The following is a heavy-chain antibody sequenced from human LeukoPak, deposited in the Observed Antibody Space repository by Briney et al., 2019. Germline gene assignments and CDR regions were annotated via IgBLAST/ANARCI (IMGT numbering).Heavy chain of an antibody. CDR1: GGSISSSSYY. D-gene: IGHD5-18*01. CDR3: ARQLSGYSYGSRRSPFDY. V-gene: IGHV4-39*01. J-gene: IGHJ4*02. CDR2: IYYSGST. Sequence: PSETLSLTCTVSGGSISSSSYYWGWIRQPPGKGLEWIGSIYYSGSTYYNPSLKSRVTISVDTSKNQFSLKLSSVTAADTAVYYCARQLSGYSYGSRRSPFDYWGQGTLVTVSS.